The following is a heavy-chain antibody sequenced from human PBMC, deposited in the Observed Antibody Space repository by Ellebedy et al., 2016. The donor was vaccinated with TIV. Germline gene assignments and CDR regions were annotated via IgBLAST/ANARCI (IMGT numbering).Heavy chain of an antibody. Sequence: MPSETLSLTCAVYGGSFSGYYWSWIRQPPGKGLEWIGEINHSGSTNYNPSLKSRVTISVDTSKNQFSLKLSSVTAADTAVYYCARYYGSGSYAWGQGTLVTVSS. CDR3: ARYYGSGSYA. CDR2: INHSGST. D-gene: IGHD3-10*01. CDR1: GGSFSGYY. V-gene: IGHV4-34*01. J-gene: IGHJ5*02.